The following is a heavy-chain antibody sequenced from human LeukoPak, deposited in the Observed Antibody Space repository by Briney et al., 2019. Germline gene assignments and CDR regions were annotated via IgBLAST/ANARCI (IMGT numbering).Heavy chain of an antibody. CDR1: GGSFSGYY. CDR2: IYYSGST. CDR3: ARHDIEAAAGKGY. J-gene: IGHJ4*02. D-gene: IGHD6-13*01. Sequence: PSETLSLTCAVYGGSFSGYYWSWIRQPPGKGLEWIGSIYYSGSTYYNPSLKSRVTISVDTSKNQFSLKLSSVTAADTAVYYCARHDIEAAAGKGYWGQGTLVTVSS. V-gene: IGHV4-34*01.